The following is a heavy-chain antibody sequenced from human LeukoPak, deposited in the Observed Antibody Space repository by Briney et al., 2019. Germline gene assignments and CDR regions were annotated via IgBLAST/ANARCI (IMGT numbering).Heavy chain of an antibody. D-gene: IGHD3-10*01. J-gene: IGHJ6*03. Sequence: ASVKVSCKASRYTFTGYYMHWVRQAPGQGLEWMGWINPNSGGTNYAQKFQGRVTMTRDTSISTAYMELSRLRSDDTAVYYCARELGGGSGSYFPYYYYMDVWGKGTTVTISS. CDR3: ARELGGGSGSYFPYYYYMDV. V-gene: IGHV1-2*02. CDR2: INPNSGGT. CDR1: RYTFTGYY.